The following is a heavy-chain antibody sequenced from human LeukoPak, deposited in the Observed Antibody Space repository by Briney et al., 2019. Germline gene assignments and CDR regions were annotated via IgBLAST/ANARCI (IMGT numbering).Heavy chain of an antibody. CDR2: ISSDGSNK. J-gene: IGHJ4*02. D-gene: IGHD6-19*01. CDR1: GFTFSSYL. CDR3: AKDFISGSAH. Sequence: GGSLRLSCAASGFTFSSYLMSWVRQAPGKGLGWVAVISSDGSNKYYADSVKGRFTISRDDSRNTLYLQMNSLRAEDTAVYFCAKDFISGSAHWGQGTLVTVSS. V-gene: IGHV3-30*18.